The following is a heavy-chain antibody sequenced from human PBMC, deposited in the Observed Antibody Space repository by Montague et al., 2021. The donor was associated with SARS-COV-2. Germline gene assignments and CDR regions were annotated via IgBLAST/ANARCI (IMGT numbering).Heavy chain of an antibody. J-gene: IGHJ5*02. V-gene: IGHV4-59*08. D-gene: IGHD1-1*01. CDR2: IFYNGYT. CDR3: ARHSVSEDGTFFRSYFDP. CDR1: GGTVRDYY. Sequence: SETLSLTCTVSGGTVRDYYWNWIRQTPGKGLEWIGYIFYNGYTKYNPSLESRVTLSVDTPGNQFFLSLRSVTASDKATYFCARHSVSEDGTFFRSYFDPWGQGAQVIVSS.